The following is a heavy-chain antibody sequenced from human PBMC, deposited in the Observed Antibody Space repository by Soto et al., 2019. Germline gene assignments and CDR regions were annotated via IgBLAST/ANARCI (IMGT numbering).Heavy chain of an antibody. CDR3: AKESDSSGWYDQSLDY. J-gene: IGHJ4*02. Sequence: QVQLVESGGGVVQPGRSLRLSCAASGFTFSSYGMHWVRQAPGKGLEWVAVISYDGSNKYYADSVKGRFTISRDNSKNTLYLQMNSLRAEDTAVYYCAKESDSSGWYDQSLDYWGQGTLVTVSS. D-gene: IGHD6-19*01. CDR1: GFTFSSYG. CDR2: ISYDGSNK. V-gene: IGHV3-30*18.